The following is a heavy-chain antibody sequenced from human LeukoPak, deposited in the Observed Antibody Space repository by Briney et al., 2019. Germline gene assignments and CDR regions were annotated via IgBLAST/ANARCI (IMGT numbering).Heavy chain of an antibody. Sequence: GGSLRLSCAASGSTFSSYSMNWVRQAPGKGLEWVSSISSSSTYIYYADSVKGRVTISRDNAKNSLYLQMNSLRAEDTAVYYCASNVVVPALAPDVWGKGTTVTVSS. CDR2: ISSSSTYI. CDR1: GSTFSSYS. D-gene: IGHD2-2*01. J-gene: IGHJ6*04. CDR3: ASNVVVPALAPDV. V-gene: IGHV3-21*01.